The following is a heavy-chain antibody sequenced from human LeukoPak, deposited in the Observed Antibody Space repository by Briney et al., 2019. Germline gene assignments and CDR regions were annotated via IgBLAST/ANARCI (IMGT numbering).Heavy chain of an antibody. Sequence: GGSLRLSCAASGFTFDDYAMHWVRQAPGKGLEWVSLISGDGGSTYYADSVKGRFTISRDNSKNSLYLQMNSLRTEVTALYYCAKDFRPGIAAAGIDYWGQGTLVTVSS. D-gene: IGHD6-13*01. J-gene: IGHJ4*02. CDR3: AKDFRPGIAAAGIDY. V-gene: IGHV3-43*02. CDR1: GFTFDDYA. CDR2: ISGDGGST.